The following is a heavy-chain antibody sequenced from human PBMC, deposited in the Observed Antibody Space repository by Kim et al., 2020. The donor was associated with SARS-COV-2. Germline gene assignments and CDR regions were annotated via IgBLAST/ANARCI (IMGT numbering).Heavy chain of an antibody. J-gene: IGHJ6*03. CDR3: ARSPELYYDFWSGYPDIGDYYYYYYMDV. V-gene: IGHV4-59*01. D-gene: IGHD3-3*01. CDR1: GGSISSYY. Sequence: SETLSLTCTVSGGSISSYYWSWIRQPPGKGLEWIGYIYYSGSTNYNPSLKSRVTISVDTSKNQFSLKLSSVTAADTAVYYCARSPELYYDFWSGYPDIGDYYYYYYMDVWGKGTPVTVSS. CDR2: IYYSGST.